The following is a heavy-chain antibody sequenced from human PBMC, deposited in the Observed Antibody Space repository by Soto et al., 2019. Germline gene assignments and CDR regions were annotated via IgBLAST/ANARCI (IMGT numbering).Heavy chain of an antibody. Sequence: GGSLRLSCAASGFTFSSYAMHWVRQAPGKGLEWVAVISYDGSNKYYADSVKGRFTISRDNSKNTLYLQMNSLRAEDTAVYYCARERTYYDSSGYPGKNYYGMDVWGQGTTVTSP. D-gene: IGHD3-22*01. V-gene: IGHV3-30-3*01. CDR2: ISYDGSNK. J-gene: IGHJ6*02. CDR1: GFTFSSYA. CDR3: ARERTYYDSSGYPGKNYYGMDV.